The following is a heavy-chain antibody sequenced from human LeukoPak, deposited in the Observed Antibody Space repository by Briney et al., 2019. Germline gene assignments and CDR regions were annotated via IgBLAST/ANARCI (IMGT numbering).Heavy chain of an antibody. Sequence: SETLSLTCAVYGGSFSGYYWSWIRQPPGKGLEWIGEINHSGSTNYSPSLKSRVTISVDTSKNQFSLKLSSVTAADTAVYYCAAPRHSSGWYYFDYWGQGTLVTVSS. CDR2: INHSGST. CDR1: GGSFSGYY. CDR3: AAPRHSSGWYYFDY. D-gene: IGHD6-19*01. J-gene: IGHJ4*02. V-gene: IGHV4-34*01.